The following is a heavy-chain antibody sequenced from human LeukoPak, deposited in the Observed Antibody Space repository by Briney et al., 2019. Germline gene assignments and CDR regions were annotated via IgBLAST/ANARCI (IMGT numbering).Heavy chain of an antibody. D-gene: IGHD6-13*01. J-gene: IGHJ5*02. CDR3: ARGGYSSSWSRPAAFDP. CDR2: LNPNSGGT. Sequence: ASVKVSCKASGYTFTGYYMHWVRQAPGQGLEWMGWLNPNSGGTNYAQKFQGRVTMARDTYISIAYMELSRLRSDDTAVYYCARGGYSSSWSRPAAFDPWGQGTLVTVSS. V-gene: IGHV1-2*02. CDR1: GYTFTGYY.